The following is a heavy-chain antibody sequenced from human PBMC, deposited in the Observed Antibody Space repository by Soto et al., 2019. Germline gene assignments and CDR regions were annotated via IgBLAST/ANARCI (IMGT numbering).Heavy chain of an antibody. CDR2: TYCRSKWYN. D-gene: IGHD2-15*01. CDR1: GDSVSSNSAA. Sequence: SQTLSLTCAISGDSVSSNSAAWNWIRQSPSRGLEWLGRTYCRSKWYNDYAVSVKSRITINPDTSKNQFSLQLNSVTPEDTAVYYCARDPHCSGGSCYKGNWFDPWGQGTLVTVSS. V-gene: IGHV6-1*01. J-gene: IGHJ5*02. CDR3: ARDPHCSGGSCYKGNWFDP.